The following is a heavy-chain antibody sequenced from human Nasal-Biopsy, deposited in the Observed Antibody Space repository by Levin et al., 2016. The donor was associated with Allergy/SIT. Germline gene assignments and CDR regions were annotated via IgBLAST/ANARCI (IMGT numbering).Heavy chain of an antibody. J-gene: IGHJ6*02. CDR2: IDWDDDK. CDR3: ARLCSRSAEIPMPSEKMDV. CDR1: GFSLSTSGMC. D-gene: IGHD2-2*01. V-gene: IGHV2-70*11. Sequence: SGPTLVKPTQTLTLTCTFSGFSLSTSGMCVSWIRQPPGKALEWLARIDWDDDKYYNTSLRTRLTMSKDTSKNQVVLTMTNMDPVDTATYYCARLCSRSAEIPMPSEKMDVWGQGTTVTVSS.